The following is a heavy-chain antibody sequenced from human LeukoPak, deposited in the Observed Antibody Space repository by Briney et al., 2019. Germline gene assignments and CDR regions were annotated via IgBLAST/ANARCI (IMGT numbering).Heavy chain of an antibody. V-gene: IGHV3-9*01. CDR1: GFTFDDYA. CDR2: ISWNSGSI. Sequence: PGGSLRLSCAASGFTFDDYAMHWVRQAPGKGLEWVSGISWNSGSIGYADSVKGRFTISRDNSKNTLYLQMNSLRAEDTAVYYCAKPSGSYEYFDYWGQGTLVTVSS. J-gene: IGHJ4*02. CDR3: AKPSGSYEYFDY. D-gene: IGHD1-26*01.